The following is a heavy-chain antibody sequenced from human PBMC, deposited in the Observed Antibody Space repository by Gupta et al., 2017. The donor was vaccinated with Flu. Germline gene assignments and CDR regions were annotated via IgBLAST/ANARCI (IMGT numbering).Heavy chain of an antibody. J-gene: IGHJ6*02. D-gene: IGHD3-10*01. CDR2: ISGSGGST. CDR1: GFTFSSYA. Sequence: EVQLLESGGGLVQPGGSLRLSCAASGFTFSSYAMSWVRQAPGKGLEWVSAISGSGGSTYYADSVKGRFTISRDNSKNTLYLQMNSLRAEDTDVYYCAKDYYGSGSYLGSYYYYGMDVWGQGTTVTVSS. CDR3: AKDYYGSGSYLGSYYYYGMDV. V-gene: IGHV3-23*01.